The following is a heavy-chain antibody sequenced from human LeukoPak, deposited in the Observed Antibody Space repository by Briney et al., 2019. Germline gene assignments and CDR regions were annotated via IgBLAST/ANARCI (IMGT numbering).Heavy chain of an antibody. CDR1: GVTFSSYS. CDR2: ISSSSSTI. V-gene: IGHV3-48*01. J-gene: IGHJ4*02. Sequence: GGSLRLSCAASGVTFSSYSMNWVRQAPGKGLEWVSYISSSSSTIYYADSVKGRFTISRDNAKNSLYLQMNSLRAEDTAVYYCAREPPSVAALPTDYWGQGTLVTVSS. D-gene: IGHD6-6*01. CDR3: AREPPSVAALPTDY.